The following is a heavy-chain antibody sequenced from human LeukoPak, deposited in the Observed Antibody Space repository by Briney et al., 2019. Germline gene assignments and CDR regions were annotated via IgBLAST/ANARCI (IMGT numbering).Heavy chain of an antibody. D-gene: IGHD3-22*01. CDR2: IYYSGST. J-gene: IGHJ4*02. V-gene: IGHV4-59*01. CDR1: GGSISTYY. CDR3: ARGTYYYDSSGYWDY. Sequence: KPSETLSLTCTVSGGSISTYYWSWIRQPPGKGLEWIGYIYYSGSTNYNPSLKSRVTISVDTSKNQFSLKLSSVTAADTAVYYCARGTYYYDSSGYWDYWGQGTLVTVSS.